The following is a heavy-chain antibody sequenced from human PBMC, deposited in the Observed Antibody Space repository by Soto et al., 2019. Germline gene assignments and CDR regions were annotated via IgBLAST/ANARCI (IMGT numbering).Heavy chain of an antibody. J-gene: IGHJ4*02. CDR1: GGSFSGYY. V-gene: IGHV4-34*01. Sequence: PSETLSLTCAVYGGSFSGYYWSWIRQPPGKGLEWIGEINHSGSTNYNPSLKSRVTISVDTSKNQFSLKLSSVTAADTAVYYCARGSVVVVKVYFDYWGQGTLVTVSS. CDR3: ARGSVVVVKVYFDY. CDR2: INHSGST. D-gene: IGHD3-22*01.